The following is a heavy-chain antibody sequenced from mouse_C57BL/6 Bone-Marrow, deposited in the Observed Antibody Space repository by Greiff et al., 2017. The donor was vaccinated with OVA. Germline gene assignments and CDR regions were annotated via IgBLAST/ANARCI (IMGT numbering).Heavy chain of an antibody. Sequence: QVQLKESGPGLVQPSQSLSITCTVSGFSLTSYGVHWVRQSPGKGLEWLGVIWSGGSTDYNAAFISRLSISKDNSKSQVFFKMNSLQADDTAIYYCARNFGDGYAWFAYWGQGTLVTVSA. D-gene: IGHD2-2*01. CDR2: IWSGGST. J-gene: IGHJ3*01. CDR1: GFSLTSYG. CDR3: ARNFGDGYAWFAY. V-gene: IGHV2-2*01.